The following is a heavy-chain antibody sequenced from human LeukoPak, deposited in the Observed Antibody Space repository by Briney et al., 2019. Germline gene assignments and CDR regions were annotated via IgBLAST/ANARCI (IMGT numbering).Heavy chain of an antibody. V-gene: IGHV1-8*02. CDR2: MNPKSGNT. CDR3: ARGDGDYYYYMDV. J-gene: IGHJ6*03. CDR1: GYTFTSYD. Sequence: ASVKVSCKASGYTFTSYDINWVRQVTGQGLEWMGWMNPKSGNTGYAQKLQGRVTMTTDTSTSTAYMELRRLRSDDTAVYYCARGDGDYYYYMDVWGKGTTVTVSS. D-gene: IGHD4-17*01.